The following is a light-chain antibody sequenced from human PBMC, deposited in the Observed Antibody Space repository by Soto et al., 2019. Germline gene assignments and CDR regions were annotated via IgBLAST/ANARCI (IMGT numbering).Light chain of an antibody. CDR3: QHSYSSPPWT. J-gene: IGKJ1*01. CDR1: QSIGTS. V-gene: IGKV1-39*01. Sequence: DIQMTQSPSSLSASVGDRVTISCRASQSIGTSLNWYQQKPGTAPRLLISRASSVESGVPPRFSGSGSGRDFTLTISSLRPEDIATYFCQHSYSSPPWTFGQGTKVEVK. CDR2: RAS.